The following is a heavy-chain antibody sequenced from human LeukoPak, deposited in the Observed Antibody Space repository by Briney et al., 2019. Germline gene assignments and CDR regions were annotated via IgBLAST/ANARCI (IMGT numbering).Heavy chain of an antibody. V-gene: IGHV3-7*01. Sequence: PGGSLRLSCAASGFSFSNYAMSWVRQAPGKGLEWVANIKQDGSEKYYVDSVKGRFTISRDNAKNSLYLQMNSLRAEDTAVYYCARVLGGSSTWDYYYYMDVWGKGTTVTVSS. CDR3: ARVLGGSSTWDYYYYMDV. CDR1: GFSFSNYA. CDR2: IKQDGSEK. D-gene: IGHD1-26*01. J-gene: IGHJ6*03.